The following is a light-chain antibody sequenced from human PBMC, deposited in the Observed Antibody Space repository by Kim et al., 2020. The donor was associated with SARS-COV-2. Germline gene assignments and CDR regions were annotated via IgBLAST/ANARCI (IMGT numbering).Light chain of an antibody. Sequence: SLVPWERATLSCSASQSISSSLAWYQQKRGQAPRVLIYGSSARATGIPARFSGSGSGTEFTLTISNLQSEDFAVYYCQQYAYWRAFGQGTRLEIK. J-gene: IGKJ5*01. CDR1: QSISSS. CDR3: QQYAYWRA. CDR2: GSS. V-gene: IGKV3-15*01.